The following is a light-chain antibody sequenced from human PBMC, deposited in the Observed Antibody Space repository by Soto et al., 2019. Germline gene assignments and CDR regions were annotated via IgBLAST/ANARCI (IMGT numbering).Light chain of an antibody. J-gene: IGKJ4*01. CDR3: QQGDSLPLT. V-gene: IGKV1-12*01. CDR1: QGVGSW. Sequence: DIQMTQSPSSVSASVGDRVTITCRASQGVGSWLAWYQQKPGEALKLLIYRISNLQSGVPSRFSGSGSGTDFTLTISRLQPEDFATYYCQQGDSLPLTFGGGTKVEIK. CDR2: RIS.